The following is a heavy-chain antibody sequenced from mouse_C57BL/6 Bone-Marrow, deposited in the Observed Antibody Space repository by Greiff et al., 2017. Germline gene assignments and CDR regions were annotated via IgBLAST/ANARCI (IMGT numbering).Heavy chain of an antibody. CDR1: GFTFSSYA. CDR3: TRSLLAWVAY. D-gene: IGHD1-1*01. CDR2: ISSGGDYI. J-gene: IGHJ3*01. V-gene: IGHV5-9-1*02. Sequence: DVMLVASGEGLVKPGGSLKLSCAASGFTFSSYAMSWVRQTPEKRLEWVAYISSGGDYIYYADTVKGRFTISRDNARNTLYLQMSSLKSEDTAMYYCTRSLLAWVAYWGQGTLVTVSA.